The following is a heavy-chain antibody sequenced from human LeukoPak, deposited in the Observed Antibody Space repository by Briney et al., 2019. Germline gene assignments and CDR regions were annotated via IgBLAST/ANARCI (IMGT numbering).Heavy chain of an antibody. D-gene: IGHD2-15*01. CDR3: ARALAGDCSGGSCYRFDP. J-gene: IGHJ5*02. CDR1: GYTFTYYD. Sequence: ASVKVSCKASGYTFTYYDINWVRQATGQGLEWMGWMNPNSGNTGYAQKFQGRVTMTKNISISTAYMELSSLRSEDTAVYYCARALAGDCSGGSCYRFDPWGQGTLVTVSS. CDR2: MNPNSGNT. V-gene: IGHV1-8*02.